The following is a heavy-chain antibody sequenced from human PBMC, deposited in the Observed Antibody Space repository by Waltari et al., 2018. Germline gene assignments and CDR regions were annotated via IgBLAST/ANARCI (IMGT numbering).Heavy chain of an antibody. CDR2: VQRSGRA. V-gene: IGHV4-4*01. J-gene: IGHJ4*02. D-gene: IGHD2-15*01. CDR3: ARDRGRGIYLDS. CDR1: W. Sequence: WWGWVRQSPGKGLEWIGQVQRSGRANYNPSFASRVTVSVDTSTNQFSLKMTSATAADTAIYFCARDRGRGIYLDSWGQGILVTVSP.